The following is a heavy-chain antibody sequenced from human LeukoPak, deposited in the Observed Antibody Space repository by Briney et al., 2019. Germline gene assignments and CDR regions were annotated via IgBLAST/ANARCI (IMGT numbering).Heavy chain of an antibody. CDR3: ARGFLGDYFGSGSYYVFDY. J-gene: IGHJ4*02. Sequence: PSETLSLTCTVSGGSITSSSYHRGWIRQPPGKGLEWIGSIYYTGTTYYNPSLKSRVSIFVDTSKNQFSLKLSSVTAADTAVYYCARGFLGDYFGSGSYYVFDYWGQGTLVTVSS. D-gene: IGHD3-10*01. V-gene: IGHV4-39*07. CDR2: IYYTGTT. CDR1: GGSITSSSYH.